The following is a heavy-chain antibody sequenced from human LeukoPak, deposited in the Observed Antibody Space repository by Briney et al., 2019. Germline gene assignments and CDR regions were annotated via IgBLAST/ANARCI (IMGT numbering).Heavy chain of an antibody. J-gene: IGHJ6*04. CDR1: GGSISSYY. Sequence: PSETQSLTCTVSGGSISSYYWSWIRQPPGKGLEWIGYIYYSGSTNYNPSLKSRVTISVDTSKNQFSLKLSSVTAADTAVYYCARDSRIVVVPAAHYYYYGMDVWGKGTTVTVSS. CDR2: IYYSGST. D-gene: IGHD2-2*01. CDR3: ARDSRIVVVPAAHYYYYGMDV. V-gene: IGHV4-59*01.